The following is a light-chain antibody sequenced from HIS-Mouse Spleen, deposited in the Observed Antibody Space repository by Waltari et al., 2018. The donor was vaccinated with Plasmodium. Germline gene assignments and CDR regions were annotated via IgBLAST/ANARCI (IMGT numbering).Light chain of an antibody. V-gene: IGLV3-10*01. CDR1: ALPKKY. CDR3: YSTDSSGNHRV. Sequence: SYELTQPPSVSVSPGQTARITCSGDALPKKYAYWYQQKSGQAPVLILYEDSKRPAGIPEGFFGSSSGTMATMTIRGAQVEDEADYYCYSTDSSGNHRVFGGGTKLTVL. CDR2: EDS. J-gene: IGLJ3*02.